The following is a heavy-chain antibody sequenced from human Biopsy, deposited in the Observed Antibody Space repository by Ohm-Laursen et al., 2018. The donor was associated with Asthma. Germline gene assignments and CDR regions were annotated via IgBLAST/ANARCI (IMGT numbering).Heavy chain of an antibody. CDR1: GYTFIGCH. CDR2: INPNSGGT. D-gene: IGHD6-13*01. CDR3: ARGQKSAGDRWFDP. Sequence: GASVKVSCNASGYTFIGCHIHWMRQAPGQGLEWMGRINPNSGGTNYAQKFQGRVTMTRDTSISTAYMEVSRLRSDDTAVYYCARGQKSAGDRWFDPWGQGTPVTVSS. J-gene: IGHJ5*02. V-gene: IGHV1-2*06.